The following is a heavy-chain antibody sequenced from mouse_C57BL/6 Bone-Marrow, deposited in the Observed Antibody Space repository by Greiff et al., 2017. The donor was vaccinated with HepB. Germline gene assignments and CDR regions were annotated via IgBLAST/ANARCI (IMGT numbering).Heavy chain of an antibody. V-gene: IGHV1-42*01. CDR3: ATYGNYVAWFAY. CDR1: GYSFTGYY. D-gene: IGHD2-1*01. Sequence: EVQLQQSGPELVKPGASVKISCKASGYSFTGYYMNWVKQSPEKSLEWIGEINPSTGGTTYNQKFKAKATLTVDKSSSTAYMQLKSLTSEDSAVYYCATYGNYVAWFAYWGQGTLVTVSA. J-gene: IGHJ3*01. CDR2: INPSTGGT.